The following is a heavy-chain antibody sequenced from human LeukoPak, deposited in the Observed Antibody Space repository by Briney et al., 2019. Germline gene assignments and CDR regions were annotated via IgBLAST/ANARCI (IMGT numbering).Heavy chain of an antibody. CDR1: GYSFTTYW. V-gene: IGHV5-51*01. CDR2: IYPGDSNT. CDR3: ASGGVYGGKTFDI. Sequence: GESLKIPCKGSGYSFTTYWIGWVRQIPGKGLGWMGIIYPGDSNTRYSPSFQGQVTISADKSISTAYLQWSSLKASDTAMYYCASGGVYGGKTFDIWGQGTMVTVSS. J-gene: IGHJ3*02. D-gene: IGHD4-23*01.